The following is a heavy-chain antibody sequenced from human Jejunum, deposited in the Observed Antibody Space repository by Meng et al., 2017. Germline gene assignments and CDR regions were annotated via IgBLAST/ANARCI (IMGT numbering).Heavy chain of an antibody. J-gene: IGHJ4*02. D-gene: IGHD2-15*01. CDR3: TRDLGWYQLDS. CDR2: INQGGNEK. Sequence: GGSLRLSCVASGFIFSNNWMGWVRQAPGKGLEWVATINQGGNEKKYVDSVKGRFTVSRDNAKNSLYLQMSSLRAEDTALYYCTRDLGWYQLDSWGEGTLVTVSS. CDR1: GFIFSNNW. V-gene: IGHV3-7*01.